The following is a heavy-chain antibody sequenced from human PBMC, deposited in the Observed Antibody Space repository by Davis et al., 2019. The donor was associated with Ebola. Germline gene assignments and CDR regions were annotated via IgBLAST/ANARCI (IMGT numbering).Heavy chain of an antibody. CDR2: INSDGSST. J-gene: IGHJ6*02. CDR3: ASHPPPGYSYGYGQGYYYYGMDV. Sequence: PGGSLRLSCAASGFTFSSYWMHWVRQAPGKGLVWVSRINSDGSSTSYADSVKGRFTISRDNAKNTLYLQMNSLRAEDTAVYYCASHPPPGYSYGYGQGYYYYGMDVWGQGTTVTVSS. CDR1: GFTFSSYW. V-gene: IGHV3-74*01. D-gene: IGHD5-18*01.